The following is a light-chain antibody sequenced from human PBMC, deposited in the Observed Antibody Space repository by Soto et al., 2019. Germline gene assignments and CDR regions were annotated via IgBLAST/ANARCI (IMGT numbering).Light chain of an antibody. J-gene: IGKJ3*01. CDR2: GAS. V-gene: IGKV3-20*01. Sequence: EIVLTQSPDTLSLSPGERATLSCRASQSVTSTYLAWYQQKPGQTPRLLIYGASTSATGIPDRVSGSGSGTDLPLTLVTLYAEASAVYYCQQYGGSSPYPFGHGANLHSK. CDR3: QQYGGSSPYP. CDR1: QSVTSTY.